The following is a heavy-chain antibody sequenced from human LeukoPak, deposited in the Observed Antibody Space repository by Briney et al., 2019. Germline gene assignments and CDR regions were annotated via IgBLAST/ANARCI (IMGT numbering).Heavy chain of an antibody. J-gene: IGHJ4*02. CDR3: LGLVLPSTVTPDDTDY. CDR2: ISGSGGST. V-gene: IGHV3-23*01. CDR1: GFTFSSYA. D-gene: IGHD4-17*01. Sequence: GGSLRLSCAASGFTFSSYAMSWVRQAPGKGLEWVSAISGSGGSTYYADSVKGRFTISRDNSKNTLYLQMNSLRAEDTAVYYCLGLVLPSTVTPDDTDYWGQGTLVTVSS.